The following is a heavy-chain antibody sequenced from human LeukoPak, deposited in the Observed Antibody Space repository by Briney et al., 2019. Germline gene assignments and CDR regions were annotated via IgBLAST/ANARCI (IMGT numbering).Heavy chain of an antibody. CDR2: ISAYNGNT. D-gene: IGHD5-18*01. J-gene: IGHJ4*02. V-gene: IGHV1-18*01. Sequence: ASVKVSCKASGYTFTSYGISWVRQAPGQGLEWMGWISAYNGNTNYAQKLQGRVTITADKSTSTAYMELSSLRSEDTAVYYCARDVRPGYSYGYGRLYYFDYWGQGTLVTVSS. CDR1: GYTFTSYG. CDR3: ARDVRPGYSYGYGRLYYFDY.